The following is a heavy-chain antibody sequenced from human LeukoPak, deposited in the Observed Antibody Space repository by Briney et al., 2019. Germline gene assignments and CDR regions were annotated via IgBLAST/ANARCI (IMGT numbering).Heavy chain of an antibody. V-gene: IGHV3-48*03. CDR1: GFTFSSYE. J-gene: IGHJ4*02. D-gene: IGHD3-22*01. CDR3: AMLPYYYDSSGRPNIDY. Sequence: QSGGSLRLSCAASGFTFSSYEMNWVRQAPGKGLEWVSYISSSGSMINYADSVKGRFTISRDNAKNSLCLQMNSLRAEDTAVYYCAMLPYYYDSSGRPNIDYWGQGTLVTVSS. CDR2: ISSSGSMI.